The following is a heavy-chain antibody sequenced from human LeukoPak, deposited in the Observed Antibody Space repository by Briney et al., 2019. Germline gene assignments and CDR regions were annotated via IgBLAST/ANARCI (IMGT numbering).Heavy chain of an antibody. V-gene: IGHV3-30*18. CDR1: GFTFSTYE. CDR2: ISYDGSNK. Sequence: GGSLRLSCEASGFTFSTYEMNWVRQAPGKGLEWVAVISYDGSNKYYADSVKGRFTISRDNSKNTLYLQMNSLRAEDTAVYYCAKSGYSYGYGLSGYWGQGTLVTVSS. J-gene: IGHJ4*02. D-gene: IGHD5-18*01. CDR3: AKSGYSYGYGLSGY.